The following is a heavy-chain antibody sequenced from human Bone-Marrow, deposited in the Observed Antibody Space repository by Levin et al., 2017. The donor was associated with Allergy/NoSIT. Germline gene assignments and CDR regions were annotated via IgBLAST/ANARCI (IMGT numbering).Heavy chain of an antibody. CDR1: GYSFTGYY. CDR2: INPLSGAT. D-gene: IGHD3-16*01. J-gene: IGHJ6*02. CDR3: TRDFVPNTKYYFAMDV. Sequence: ASVKVSCRASGYSFTGYYIHWVRQAPGQGLEWMGWINPLSGATKYAQKFEGRVTVARDTSISTAYMELSRLRSDDTAVYYCTRDFVPNTKYYFAMDVWGQGTTVTGSS. V-gene: IGHV1-2*02.